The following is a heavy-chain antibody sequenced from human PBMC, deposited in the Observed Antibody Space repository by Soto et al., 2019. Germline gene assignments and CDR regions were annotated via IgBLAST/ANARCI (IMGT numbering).Heavy chain of an antibody. CDR2: ISYDGSNK. CDR3: ARELKVRGYLAPDSYYGMDV. J-gene: IGHJ6*02. Sequence: PGGSLRLSCAASGFTFSSYAMHWVRQAPGKGLEWVAVISYDGSNKYYADSVKGRFTISRDNSKNTLYLQMNSLRAEDTAVYYCARELKVRGYLAPDSYYGMDVWGQGTTVTVSS. CDR1: GFTFSSYA. D-gene: IGHD3-10*01. V-gene: IGHV3-30-3*01.